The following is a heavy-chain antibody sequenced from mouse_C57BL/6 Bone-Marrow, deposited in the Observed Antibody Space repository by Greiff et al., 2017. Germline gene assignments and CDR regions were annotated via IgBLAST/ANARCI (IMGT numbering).Heavy chain of an antibody. V-gene: IGHV3-6*01. J-gene: IGHJ2*01. CDR1: GYSITSGYY. D-gene: IGHD1-1*01. CDR3: ARGYYYGSSRDY. CDR2: ISYDGSN. Sequence: DVQLQESGPGLVKPSQSLSLTCSVTGYSITSGYYWNWIRQFPGNKLEWMGYISYDGSNNYNPSLKNRISITRDTSKNQFFLKLNSVTTEDTATYYCARGYYYGSSRDYWGQGTTLTVSS.